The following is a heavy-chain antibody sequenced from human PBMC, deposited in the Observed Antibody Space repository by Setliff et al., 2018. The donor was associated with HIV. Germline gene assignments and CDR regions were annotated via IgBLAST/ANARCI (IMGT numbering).Heavy chain of an antibody. CDR2: IHYTGTT. Sequence: SETLSLTCTVSGGSISSSSYYWNWFRQYPGKGLEWIGYIHYTGTTNQNPSLRSLITISLDTSKNQFSQKLTSVTAADTAVYYCARAPYVSGSFGWFDPWGQGTLVTVSS. CDR3: ARAPYVSGSFGWFDP. J-gene: IGHJ5*02. D-gene: IGHD3-10*01. V-gene: IGHV4-31*01. CDR1: GGSISSSSYY.